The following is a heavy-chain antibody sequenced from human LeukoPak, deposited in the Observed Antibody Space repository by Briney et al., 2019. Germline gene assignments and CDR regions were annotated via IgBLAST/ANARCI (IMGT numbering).Heavy chain of an antibody. CDR2: ISSSGSTI. Sequence: GGSLRLSCAASGFTFSDYYMSWIRQAPGKGLEWVSYISSSGSTIYYADSVKGRFTISRDNSKNTLYLQMNSLRAEDAAVYYCAKDRGIVVVYYYYYGMDVWGQGTTVTVSS. CDR1: GFTFSDYY. V-gene: IGHV3-11*01. J-gene: IGHJ6*02. CDR3: AKDRGIVVVYYYYYGMDV. D-gene: IGHD3-22*01.